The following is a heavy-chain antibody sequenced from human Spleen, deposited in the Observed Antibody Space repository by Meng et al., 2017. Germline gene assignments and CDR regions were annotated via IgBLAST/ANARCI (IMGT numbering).Heavy chain of an antibody. Sequence: GGSLRLSCAASGFTFSSYAMHWVRQAPGKGLEWVAVISYDGSNKYYADSVKGRFTISRDNSKNTLYLQMNSLRADEDTAVYYCAKSAVTRTRIAVAGTLDYWGQGTLVTVSS. CDR2: ISYDGSNK. J-gene: IGHJ4*02. D-gene: IGHD6-19*01. CDR3: AKSAVTRTRIAVAGTLDY. V-gene: IGHV3-30*07. CDR1: GFTFSSYA.